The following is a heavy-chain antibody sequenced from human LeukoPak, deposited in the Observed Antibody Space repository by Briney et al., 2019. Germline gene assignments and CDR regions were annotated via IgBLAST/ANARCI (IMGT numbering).Heavy chain of an antibody. Sequence: SVKVSCKASGGTFSSYAISWVRQAPGQGLEWMGGIIPIFGTANYAQKFQGRVSVTADKSTSTTYMELSSLRSEDTAVYYCARAGITAAGTLDYWGQGTQVTVSS. V-gene: IGHV1-69*06. J-gene: IGHJ4*02. CDR1: GGTFSSYA. CDR2: IIPIFGTA. CDR3: ARAGITAAGTLDY. D-gene: IGHD6-13*01.